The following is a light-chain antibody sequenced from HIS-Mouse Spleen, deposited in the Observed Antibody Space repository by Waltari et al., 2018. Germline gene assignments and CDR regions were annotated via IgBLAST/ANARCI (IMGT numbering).Light chain of an antibody. J-gene: IGLJ2*01. CDR3: YSTDSSGNHRV. CDR1: ALPKKY. Sequence: SYELTQPPSVSVSPGQTARITCSGDALPKKYAYWYQQKSGQAPVLVIYEDSKRPSGIQEGFSGSSSGKMATLTISGAQVEDEADYYCYSTDSSGNHRVFGGGTKLTVL. V-gene: IGLV3-10*01. CDR2: EDS.